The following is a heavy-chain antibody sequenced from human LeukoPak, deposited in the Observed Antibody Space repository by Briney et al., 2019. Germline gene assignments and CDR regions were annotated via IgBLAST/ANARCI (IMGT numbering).Heavy chain of an antibody. CDR1: GFTFSSYS. J-gene: IGHJ4*02. D-gene: IGHD3-22*01. Sequence: GGSLRLSCAASGFTFSSYSMNWVRQAPGKGLEWVSSITSSSSYIYYADSVKGRFTISRDNAKSSLYLQMNSLRAEDTAVYYCARDRPSGYDSSGSNFDYWGQGTLVTVSS. V-gene: IGHV3-21*01. CDR2: ITSSSSYI. CDR3: ARDRPSGYDSSGSNFDY.